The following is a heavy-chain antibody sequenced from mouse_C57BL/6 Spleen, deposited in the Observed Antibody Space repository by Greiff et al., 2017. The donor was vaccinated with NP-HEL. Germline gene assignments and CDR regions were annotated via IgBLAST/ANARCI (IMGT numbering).Heavy chain of an antibody. D-gene: IGHD3-2*02. J-gene: IGHJ3*01. CDR3: ARSPVQATWFAY. V-gene: IGHV1-55*01. CDR1: GYTFTSYW. CDR2: IYPGSGST. Sequence: QVQLQQPGAELVKPGASVKMSCKASGYTFTSYWITWVKQRPGQGLEWIGDIYPGSGSTNYNEKFKSKATLTVDTSSSTAYMQLSSLTSEDSAVYYCARSPVQATWFAYWGRGTLVTVSA.